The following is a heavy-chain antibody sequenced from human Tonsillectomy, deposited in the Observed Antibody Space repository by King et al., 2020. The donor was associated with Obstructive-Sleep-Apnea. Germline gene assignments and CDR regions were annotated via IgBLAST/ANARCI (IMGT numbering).Heavy chain of an antibody. CDR1: VGSFSVYY. Sequence: VQLQQWGAGLLKPSETLSLTCAVYVGSFSVYYWSWIRQPPGAGLEWIGEINHSGSTNYNPSLKSRVTISVNTSKNQFSLKLSSVTAADTAVYYCAREPSRNFDYWGQGTLVTVSS. V-gene: IGHV4-34*01. CDR2: INHSGST. D-gene: IGHD2-2*01. J-gene: IGHJ4*02. CDR3: AREPSRNFDY.